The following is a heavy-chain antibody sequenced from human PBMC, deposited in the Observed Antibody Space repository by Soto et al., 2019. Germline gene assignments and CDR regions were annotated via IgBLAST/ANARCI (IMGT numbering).Heavy chain of an antibody. CDR3: ARDHTDPRVVVAATRYYYYYGMDV. CDR1: GDSVSSNSAA. V-gene: IGHV6-1*01. Sequence: PSQTLSLTCAISGDSVSSNSAAWNWIRQSPSRGLEWLGRTYYRSKWYNDYAVSVKSRITINPDTSKNQFSLQLNSVTPEDTAVYYCARDHTDPRVVVAATRYYYYYGMDVWRQGTTVTVSS. D-gene: IGHD2-15*01. CDR2: TYYRSKWYN. J-gene: IGHJ6*02.